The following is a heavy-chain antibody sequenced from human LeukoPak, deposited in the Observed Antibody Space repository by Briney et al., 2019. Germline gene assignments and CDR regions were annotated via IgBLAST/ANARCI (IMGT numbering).Heavy chain of an antibody. V-gene: IGHV1-69*01. CDR2: IIPIFATA. J-gene: IGHJ5*02. Sequence: ASVKVSCKASGGTFSSYAINWVRQAPGQGLEWMGGIIPIFATASYAQRFQGRVTITADESTSTAYMELSSLRSEDTAVYYCARAPKGSGAWFDPWGQGTLVTVSS. CDR3: ARAPKGSGAWFDP. CDR1: GGTFSSYA. D-gene: IGHD2-15*01.